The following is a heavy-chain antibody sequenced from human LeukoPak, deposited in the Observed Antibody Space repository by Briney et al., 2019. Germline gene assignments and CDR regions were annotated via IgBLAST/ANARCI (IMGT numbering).Heavy chain of an antibody. Sequence: ASVKVSCKASGYTFTSYGISWVRQAPGQGLEWMGWISAYNGNTNYAQKLQGRVTMTTDTSTSTAYMELRSLRSDDTAVYYCARDLFSGYDYVWGSYRYYFDYWGLGTLVTVSS. CDR3: ARDLFSGYDYVWGSYRYYFDY. CDR1: GYTFTSYG. D-gene: IGHD3-16*02. J-gene: IGHJ4*02. CDR2: ISAYNGNT. V-gene: IGHV1-18*01.